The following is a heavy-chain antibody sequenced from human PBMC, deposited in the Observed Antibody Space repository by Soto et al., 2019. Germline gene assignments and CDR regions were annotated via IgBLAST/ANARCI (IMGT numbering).Heavy chain of an antibody. D-gene: IGHD5-12*01. CDR3: ARDGVATGTFDY. J-gene: IGHJ4*02. Sequence: QVQLVESGGGVVQPGRSLRLSCAASGFTFSSYGMHWVRQAPGKGLEWVAVIWYDGSNKYYADSVKGRFTISRDNSKNTLYLKMNSLRAEDTAVYYCARDGVATGTFDYWGQGTLVTVSS. CDR2: IWYDGSNK. CDR1: GFTFSSYG. V-gene: IGHV3-33*01.